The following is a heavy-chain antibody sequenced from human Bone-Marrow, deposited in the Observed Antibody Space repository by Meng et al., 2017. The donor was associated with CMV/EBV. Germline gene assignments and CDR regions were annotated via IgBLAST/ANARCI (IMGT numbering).Heavy chain of an antibody. Sequence: ASAMVSCKASGYTFTGYYMHWVRQAPGQGLEWMGWINPNSGGTNYAQKFQGRVTMTRDTSISTAYMEPSRLKSDDTAVYYCAREVTGCSSTSCYYVTGMDVWGQGPTVTFYS. D-gene: IGHD2-2*01. J-gene: IGHJ6*02. CDR2: INPNSGGT. CDR3: AREVTGCSSTSCYYVTGMDV. V-gene: IGHV1-2*02. CDR1: GYTFTGYY.